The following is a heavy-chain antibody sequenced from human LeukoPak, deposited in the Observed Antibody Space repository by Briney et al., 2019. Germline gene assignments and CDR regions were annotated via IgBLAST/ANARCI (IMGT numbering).Heavy chain of an antibody. J-gene: IGHJ4*02. D-gene: IGHD3-10*01. CDR3: ARIFGESDY. Sequence: GGSLRLSCAASGFTFSSYSMNWVHQAPGKGLEWVSYISSSSSTIYYADSVKGRFTISRDNAKNSLYLQMNSLRAEDTALYYCARIFGESDYWGQGTLVTVSS. CDR2: ISSSSSTI. V-gene: IGHV3-48*04. CDR1: GFTFSSYS.